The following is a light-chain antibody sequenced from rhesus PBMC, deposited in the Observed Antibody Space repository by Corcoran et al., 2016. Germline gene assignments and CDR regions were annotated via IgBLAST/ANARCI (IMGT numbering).Light chain of an antibody. J-gene: IGKJ2*01. CDR2: KAS. Sequence: DIQMTQSPSSLSASVGDRVTITCRASENVNNYLNWYQQKPGKAPKLLIYKASTLQSGVPSRFSGSGSRTDYTFTISSLQPEDIATYYCQHGYGTPYSFGQGTKVEI. CDR3: QHGYGTPYS. V-gene: IGKV1-74*01. CDR1: ENVNNY.